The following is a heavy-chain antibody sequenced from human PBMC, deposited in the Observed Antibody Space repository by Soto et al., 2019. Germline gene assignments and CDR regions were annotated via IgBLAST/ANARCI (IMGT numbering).Heavy chain of an antibody. D-gene: IGHD5-12*01. CDR3: ARGQEGVVATH. V-gene: IGHV4-34*01. CDR1: GGSLSGYY. Sequence: QVQLQQWGAGLLKPSETLSLNCAVNGGSLSGYYWSWIRQPPGKGLEWIGEIKDGGRTNYSPSLKAXXTXSXXPSNNQFSLMLYSVTAADTGVYYCARGQEGVVATHWDQGTLVTVSS. J-gene: IGHJ4*02. CDR2: IKDGGRT.